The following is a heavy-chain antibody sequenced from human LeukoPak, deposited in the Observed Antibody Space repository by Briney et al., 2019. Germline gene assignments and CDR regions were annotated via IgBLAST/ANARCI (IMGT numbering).Heavy chain of an antibody. Sequence: PSETLSLTCAVYGGSFSGYYWSWIRQPPGKGLEWIGEINHSGSTNYNPSLKSRVTISVDTSKNQFSLKLGSVTAADTAVYYCARGVGATTFDYWGQGTLVTVSS. CDR2: INHSGST. J-gene: IGHJ4*02. CDR1: GGSFSGYY. CDR3: ARGVGATTFDY. V-gene: IGHV4-34*01. D-gene: IGHD1-26*01.